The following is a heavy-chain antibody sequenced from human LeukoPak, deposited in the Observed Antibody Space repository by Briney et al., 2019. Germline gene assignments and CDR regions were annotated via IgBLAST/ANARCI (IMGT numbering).Heavy chain of an antibody. D-gene: IGHD2-2*01. CDR3: ATDLQPFDY. CDR2: IKQDGSEK. CDR1: GFTFSSYW. Sequence: PGGSLRLSCAASGFTFSSYWMSWVRQAPGKGLEWVANIKQDGSEKYYVDSVKGRFTISRDNANNSLYLQMSTLRAEDTAVYYCATDLQPFDYWGQGTLVTVSS. V-gene: IGHV3-7*04. J-gene: IGHJ4*02.